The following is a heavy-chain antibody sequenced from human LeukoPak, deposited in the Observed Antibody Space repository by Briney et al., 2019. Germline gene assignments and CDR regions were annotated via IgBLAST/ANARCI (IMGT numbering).Heavy chain of an antibody. CDR2: INAGNGNT. CDR3: ARAGYGYGTAGSPGLNYFDY. CDR1: GGTFSSYA. V-gene: IGHV1-3*01. Sequence: ASVKVSCKASGGTFSSYAISWVRQAPGQRLEWMGWINAGNGNTKYSQKFQGRVTITRDTSASTAYMELSSLRSEDTAVYYCARAGYGYGTAGSPGLNYFDYWGQGTLVTVSS. D-gene: IGHD5-18*01. J-gene: IGHJ4*02.